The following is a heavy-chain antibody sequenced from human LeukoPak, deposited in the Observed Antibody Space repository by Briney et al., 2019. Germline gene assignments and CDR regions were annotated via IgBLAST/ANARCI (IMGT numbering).Heavy chain of an antibody. CDR2: IYYSGST. CDR1: GGSISSSSYY. J-gene: IGHJ3*02. V-gene: IGHV4-39*01. Sequence: SETLSLTCTVSGGSISSSSYYWGWIRQPPGKGLGWIGSIYYSGSTYYNPSLKSRVTISVDTSKNQFSLKLSSVTAADTAVYYCASTYYYDSSGPPMGAFDIWGQGTMVTVSS. D-gene: IGHD3-22*01. CDR3: ASTYYYDSSGPPMGAFDI.